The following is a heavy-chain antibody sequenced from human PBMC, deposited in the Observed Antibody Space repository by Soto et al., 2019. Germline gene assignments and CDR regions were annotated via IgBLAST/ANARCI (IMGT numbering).Heavy chain of an antibody. D-gene: IGHD6-6*01. V-gene: IGHV4-30-4*01. CDR3: VIAARGGLFDFDY. Sequence: PSETLSLTCTVSGGSISSGDYYWSWIRQPPGKGLEWIGYIYYSGSTYYNPSLKSRVTISVDTSKNQFSLKLSSVTAADTAVYYCVIAARGGLFDFDYWGQGTLVTVSS. CDR1: GGSISSGDYY. CDR2: IYYSGST. J-gene: IGHJ4*02.